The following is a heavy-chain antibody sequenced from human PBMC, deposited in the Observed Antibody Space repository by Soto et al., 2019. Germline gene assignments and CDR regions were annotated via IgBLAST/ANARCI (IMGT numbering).Heavy chain of an antibody. CDR2: IYYCGST. V-gene: IGHV4-31*03. D-gene: IGHD3-10*01. J-gene: IGHJ5*02. CDR1: GGSISSGGYY. CDR3: ARKRDYGSGSYYNGWFGP. Sequence: LSLTCTVSGGSISSGGYYRSWIRQHPGKGLEWIRYIYYCGSTYYNPSLKSRVTISVDTSKNQFSLKLSSVTAADTAVYYCARKRDYGSGSYYNGWFGPWGQGTLVTVSS.